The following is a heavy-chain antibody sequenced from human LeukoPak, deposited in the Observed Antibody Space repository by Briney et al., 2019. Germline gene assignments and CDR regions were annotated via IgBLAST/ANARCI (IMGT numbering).Heavy chain of an antibody. CDR1: GYTFTSYG. V-gene: IGHV1-18*01. D-gene: IGHD3-22*01. Sequence: ASVKVSCKASGYTFTSYGISWVRQAPGQGLEWMGWISGYNGNTNYAQKLQGRVTMTTDTSTSTAYMELRSLRSDDTAVYYCARTNDYYDSSGFDYWGQGTLVTVSS. CDR3: ARTNDYYDSSGFDY. CDR2: ISGYNGNT. J-gene: IGHJ4*02.